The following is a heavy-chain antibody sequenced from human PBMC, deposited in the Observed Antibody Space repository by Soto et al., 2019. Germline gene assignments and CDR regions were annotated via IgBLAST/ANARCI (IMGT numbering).Heavy chain of an antibody. J-gene: IGHJ4*02. D-gene: IGHD6-19*01. CDR1: GFTFSSYG. V-gene: IGHV3-30*18. CDR3: AKGHSGWYYFDY. Sequence: GGSLRLSCAASGFTFSSYGMHWVRQAPGKGLEWVAVISYDGSNKYYADSVKGRFTISRDNSKNTLYLQMNSLRAEDTAVYYCAKGHSGWYYFDYWGQGTLVTVS. CDR2: ISYDGSNK.